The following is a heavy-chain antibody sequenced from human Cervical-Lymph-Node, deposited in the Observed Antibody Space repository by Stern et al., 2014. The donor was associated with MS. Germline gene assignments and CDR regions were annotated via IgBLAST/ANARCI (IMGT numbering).Heavy chain of an antibody. D-gene: IGHD6-13*01. CDR1: GYTFTSYG. CDR3: ARALMGIAAAGTGGWFDP. J-gene: IGHJ5*02. V-gene: IGHV1-18*04. Sequence: QVQLVQSGAEVKKPGASVKVSCKASGYTFTSYGISWVRQAPGQGLEWMGWISAYNGNTNYAQKLQGRVTMTTDTSTSTAYMELRSPRSDDTAVYYCARALMGIAAAGTGGWFDPWGQGTLVTVSS. CDR2: ISAYNGNT.